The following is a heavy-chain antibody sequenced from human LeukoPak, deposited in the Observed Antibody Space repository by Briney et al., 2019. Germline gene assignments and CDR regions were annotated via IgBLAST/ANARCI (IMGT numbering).Heavy chain of an antibody. J-gene: IGHJ4*02. V-gene: IGHV4-34*01. D-gene: IGHD3-9*01. CDR1: GGSFSGYY. Sequence: SKTLSLTCAVYGGSFSGYYWSWIRQPPGKGLEWIGEINHSGSTNYNPSLKSRVTISVDTSKNQFSLKLSSVTAADTAVYYCARSTWHYDILTGYYRIVSPFDYWGQGTLVTVSS. CDR3: ARSTWHYDILTGYYRIVSPFDY. CDR2: INHSGST.